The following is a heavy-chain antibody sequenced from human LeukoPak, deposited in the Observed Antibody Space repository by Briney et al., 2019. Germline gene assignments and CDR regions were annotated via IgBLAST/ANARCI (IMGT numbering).Heavy chain of an antibody. Sequence: PGGSLRLSCAASGFTFSSYGMHWVRQAPGKGLEWVAFIRYDGSNKYYADSVKGRFTISRDNSKNTLYLQMNSLRAEDAAVYYCAKGGVAGPYFDYWGQGTLVTVPS. CDR3: AKGGVAGPYFDY. D-gene: IGHD6-19*01. CDR1: GFTFSSYG. J-gene: IGHJ4*02. CDR2: IRYDGSNK. V-gene: IGHV3-30*02.